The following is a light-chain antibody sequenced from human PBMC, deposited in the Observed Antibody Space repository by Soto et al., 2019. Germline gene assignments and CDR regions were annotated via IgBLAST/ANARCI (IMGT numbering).Light chain of an antibody. CDR1: SSDIGGYNS. CDR3: SSFTDGNNLV. J-gene: IGLJ1*01. CDR2: DVT. Sequence: QSALTQSPSASGSPGQSVTISCTGTSSDIGGYNSVSWYQQHPGRAPKVMIYDVTKRPSGVPDRFSGSKSGNTASLTVSALQAEDEADHYCSSFTDGNNLVFGTGTKVTVL. V-gene: IGLV2-8*01.